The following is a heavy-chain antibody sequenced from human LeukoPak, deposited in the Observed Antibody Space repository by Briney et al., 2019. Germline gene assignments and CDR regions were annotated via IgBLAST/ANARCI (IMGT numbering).Heavy chain of an antibody. V-gene: IGHV1-69*05. CDR1: GYTFISYG. CDR3: ARRWPHSSGYYLFDY. J-gene: IGHJ4*02. CDR2: IIPIFGAT. D-gene: IGHD3-22*01. Sequence: ASVKVSCKASGYTFISYGISWVRQAPGQGLEWMGGIIPIFGATNYAPKFQGRVTITTDDSTGTGYMELSSLRSDDTAVYYCARRWPHSSGYYLFDYWGQGTLVTVSS.